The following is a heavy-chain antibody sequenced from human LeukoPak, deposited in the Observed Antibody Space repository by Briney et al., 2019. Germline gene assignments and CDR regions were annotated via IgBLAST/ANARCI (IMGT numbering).Heavy chain of an antibody. CDR1: GFTLSTNA. J-gene: IGHJ4*02. CDR3: AKDVGKWESLHFFDY. CDR2: ISGSGAST. V-gene: IGHV3-23*01. D-gene: IGHD1-26*01. Sequence: GGSLRPSCLTSGFTLSTNAMSWVRQAPGKGLEWISGISGSGASTYYADSVKGRFTISRDDSRNTLYLQMNSLRGDDTAVYYCAKDVGKWESLHFFDYWGQGTLVTVSS.